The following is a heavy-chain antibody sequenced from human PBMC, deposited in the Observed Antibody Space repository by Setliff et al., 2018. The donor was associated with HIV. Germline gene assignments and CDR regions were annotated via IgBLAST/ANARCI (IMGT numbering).Heavy chain of an antibody. CDR1: GGSISSYY. D-gene: IGHD6-19*01. V-gene: IGHV4-4*07. CDR3: ARDRSSGWSKDWFDT. Sequence: SETLSLTCTVSGGSISSYYWSWIRQPAGKGLEWIGHIYISGSTNYNPSFNSRVTMSVDTSKNQFPLRLTSVTAADTAMYHCARDRSSGWSKDWFDTWGQGILVTVSS. CDR2: IYISGST. J-gene: IGHJ5*02.